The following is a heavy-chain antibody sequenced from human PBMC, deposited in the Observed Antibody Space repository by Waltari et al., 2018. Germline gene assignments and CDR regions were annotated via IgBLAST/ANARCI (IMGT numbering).Heavy chain of an antibody. Sequence: QVQLVESGGGVVQPGGSLRLSCAASGFTFSSYGMHWVRQAPGKGLEWVAFIRYDGSNKNYADSVKGRFTISRDNSKNTLYLQMNSLRAEDTAVYYCAKIPLWFRELLSNANEDRDYWGQGTLVTVSS. CDR1: GFTFSSYG. D-gene: IGHD3-10*01. V-gene: IGHV3-30*02. CDR2: IRYDGSNK. CDR3: AKIPLWFRELLSNANEDRDY. J-gene: IGHJ4*02.